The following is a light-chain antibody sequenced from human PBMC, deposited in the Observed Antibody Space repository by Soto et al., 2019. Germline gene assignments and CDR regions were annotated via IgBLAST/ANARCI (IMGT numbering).Light chain of an antibody. CDR2: DAS. V-gene: IGKV1-5*01. J-gene: IGKJ1*01. CDR3: QQYSSSPRT. Sequence: DIQMTQSPSTLSASVGDRVTITCRASQTIGSWLAWYQQKPGKAPELLIYDASTLEGGVPSRFSGSGSGTEVSLSITSLQTDDFAYFYCQQYSSSPRTVGQGTKVEIK. CDR1: QTIGSW.